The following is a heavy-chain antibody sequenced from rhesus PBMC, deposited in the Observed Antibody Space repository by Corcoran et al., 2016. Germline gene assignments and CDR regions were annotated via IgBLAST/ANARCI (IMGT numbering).Heavy chain of an antibody. CDR2: ISGSGGST. CDR3: ARHHSGGGYLDY. J-gene: IGHJ4*01. CDR1: GGSLRSNY. D-gene: IGHD6-37*01. Sequence: QLQLQESGPGLVKPSETLSLTCAVSGGSLRSNYGSWIRQPPGKGLEWIGRISGSGGSTDYNPSLKSRVTISTDTSKNQFSLKLSSVTAADTAVYYCARHHSGGGYLDYWGQGVLVTVSS. V-gene: IGHV4-173*01.